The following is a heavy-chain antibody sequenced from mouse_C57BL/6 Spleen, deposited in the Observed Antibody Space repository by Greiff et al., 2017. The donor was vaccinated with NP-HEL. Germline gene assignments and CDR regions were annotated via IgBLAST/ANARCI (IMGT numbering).Heavy chain of an antibody. V-gene: IGHV5-12*01. Sequence: EVQRVESGGGLVQPGGSLKLSCAASGFTFSDYYMYWVRQTPEKRLEWVAYISNGGGSTYYPDTVKGRFTISRDNAKNTLYLQMSRLKSEDTAMYDWARQGAGSRENAMDYWGQGTSVTVSS. CDR2: ISNGGGST. D-gene: IGHD6-2*01. J-gene: IGHJ4*01. CDR1: GFTFSDYY. CDR3: ARQGAGSRENAMDY.